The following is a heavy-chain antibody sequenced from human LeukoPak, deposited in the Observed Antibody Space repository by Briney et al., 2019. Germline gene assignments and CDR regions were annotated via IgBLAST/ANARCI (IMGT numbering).Heavy chain of an antibody. CDR3: ARTVRFLEWLLPRFDY. Sequence: PSETLSLTCAVYGGSFSGYYWSWIRQPPGKGREWIGEINHSGSTNYNPSLKSRVTISVDTSKNQFSLKLSSVTAADTAVYYCARTVRFLEWLLPRFDYWGQGTLVTVSS. CDR2: INHSGST. D-gene: IGHD3-3*01. V-gene: IGHV4-34*01. J-gene: IGHJ4*02. CDR1: GGSFSGYY.